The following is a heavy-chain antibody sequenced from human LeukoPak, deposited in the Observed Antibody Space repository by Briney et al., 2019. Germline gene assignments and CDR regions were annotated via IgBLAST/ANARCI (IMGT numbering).Heavy chain of an antibody. Sequence: ASVKVSCKASGYTFTGYYMHWVRQAPGQGLEWMGWINPNSGGTNYAQKFQGWVTMTRDTSISTAYMELSRLRSDDTAVYYCARGGLSIAAAGTLDYWGQGTLVTVSS. CDR2: INPNSGGT. D-gene: IGHD6-13*01. J-gene: IGHJ4*02. CDR3: ARGGLSIAAAGTLDY. CDR1: GYTFTGYY. V-gene: IGHV1-2*04.